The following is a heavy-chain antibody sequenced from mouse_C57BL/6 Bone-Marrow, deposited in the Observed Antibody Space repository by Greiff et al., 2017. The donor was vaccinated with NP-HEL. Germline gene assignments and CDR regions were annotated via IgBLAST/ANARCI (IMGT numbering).Heavy chain of an antibody. Sequence: QVQLQQSGPGLVQPSQSLSITCTVSGFSLTSYGVHWVRPSPGKGLEWLGELWSGGGTDYNAAFISRLSISKDNSKSQVFFKMNSLQADDTAIYYCARNWGLLRSPWYFDVWGTGTTVTVSS. D-gene: IGHD2-3*01. CDR1: GFSLTSYG. CDR2: LWSGGGT. CDR3: ARNWGLLRSPWYFDV. V-gene: IGHV2-2*01. J-gene: IGHJ1*03.